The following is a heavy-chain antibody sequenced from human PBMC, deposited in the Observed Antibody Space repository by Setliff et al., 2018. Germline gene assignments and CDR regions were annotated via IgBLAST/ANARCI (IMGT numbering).Heavy chain of an antibody. CDR3: RYWSGYYNNDY. Sequence: ETLSLTCAVYGGSFSTYYWSWIRQPPGKGLEWIGEISHSGSTNYNPSLKSRLTISVDASTNQFSLKLYSVTAADTAVYYCRYWSGYYNNDYWGQGTLVTVS. CDR2: ISHSGST. J-gene: IGHJ4*02. V-gene: IGHV4-34*01. CDR1: GGSFSTYY. D-gene: IGHD3-3*01.